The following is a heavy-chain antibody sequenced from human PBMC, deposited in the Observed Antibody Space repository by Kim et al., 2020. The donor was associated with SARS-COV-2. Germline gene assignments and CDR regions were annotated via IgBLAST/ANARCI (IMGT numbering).Heavy chain of an antibody. V-gene: IGHV3-30*18. D-gene: IGHD1-26*01. CDR3: AKDRGSYYFDY. J-gene: IGHJ4*02. CDR2: ISYDGSNK. Sequence: GGSLRLSCAASGFTFSSYGMHWVRQAPGKGLEWVAVISYDGSNKYYADSVKGRFTISRDNSKNTLYLQMNSLRAEDTAVYYCAKDRGSYYFDYWGQGTLVTVSS. CDR1: GFTFSSYG.